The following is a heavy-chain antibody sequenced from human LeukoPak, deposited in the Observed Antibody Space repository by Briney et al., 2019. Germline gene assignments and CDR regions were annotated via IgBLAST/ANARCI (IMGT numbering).Heavy chain of an antibody. D-gene: IGHD1-1*01. CDR3: KSGRAAPGSFDY. CDR2: IKYDGNEE. V-gene: IGHV3-7*01. Sequence: GGSLRLSCAASGFTFSSYWMSWMRQAPGNGLEWVANIKYDGNEEYYVDSVKGRFTISRDNAKNSLYLQLNSLRVEDTAVYYCKSGRAAPGSFDYWGQGTLVTVSS. J-gene: IGHJ4*02. CDR1: GFTFSSYW.